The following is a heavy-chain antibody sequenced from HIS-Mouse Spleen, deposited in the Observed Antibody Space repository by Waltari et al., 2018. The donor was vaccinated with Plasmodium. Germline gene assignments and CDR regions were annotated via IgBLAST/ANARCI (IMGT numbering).Heavy chain of an antibody. V-gene: IGHV3-30*18. D-gene: IGHD3-3*01. CDR2: ISYDGSNK. J-gene: IGHJ4*02. Sequence: QVQLVESGGGVVQPGRSLRLSCAASGFTFSSYAMHWVSQAPGKGLEWVAVISYDGSNKYYADSVKGRFTISRDNSKNTLYLQMNSLRAEDTAVYYCAKEVLGYYDFWSRPDYWGQGTLVTVSS. CDR1: GFTFSSYA. CDR3: AKEVLGYYDFWSRPDY.